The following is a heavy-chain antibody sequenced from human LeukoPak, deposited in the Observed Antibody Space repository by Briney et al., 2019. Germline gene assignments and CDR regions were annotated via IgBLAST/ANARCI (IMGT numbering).Heavy chain of an antibody. CDR1: GGSISSGVYY. Sequence: PSETLSLTCTVSGGSISSGVYYWSWIRQPPGKGLEWIGYIYHSGSTYYNPSLKSRVTISVDRSKNQFSLKLSSVTAADTAVYYCAREDDYSNFDYWGQGTLVTVSS. V-gene: IGHV4-30-2*01. D-gene: IGHD4-11*01. CDR3: AREDDYSNFDY. J-gene: IGHJ4*02. CDR2: IYHSGST.